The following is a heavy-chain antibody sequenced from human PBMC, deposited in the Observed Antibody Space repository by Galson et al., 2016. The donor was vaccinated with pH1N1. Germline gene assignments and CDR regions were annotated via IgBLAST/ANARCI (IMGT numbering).Heavy chain of an antibody. D-gene: IGHD6-19*01. V-gene: IGHV3-7*01. CDR1: GFTFSSYS. J-gene: IGHJ4*02. Sequence: SLRLSCAASGFTFSSYSMNWVRQAPGKGLEWVANIKQDGSEKYYLDSVKGRFTISRDNAKESLFLQMNSLRAEDTAVYYCAKGGLAPGDYWGQGTLVTVSS. CDR2: IKQDGSEK. CDR3: AKGGLAPGDY.